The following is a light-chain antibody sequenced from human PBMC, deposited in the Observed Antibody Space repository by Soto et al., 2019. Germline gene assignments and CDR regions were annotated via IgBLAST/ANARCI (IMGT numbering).Light chain of an antibody. CDR1: SSDVGGYNY. V-gene: IGLV2-11*01. CDR2: DVS. CDR3: CSYAGSNTLV. Sequence: QSALTQPRSVSGSPGQSVTISCTGTSSDVGGYNYVTWYQHHAGKAPKLRIYDVSKRPSGVLDRFSGSRSGNTASLTISGLQAEDEAEYFCCSYAGSNTLVCGGGTKLTVL. J-gene: IGLJ3*02.